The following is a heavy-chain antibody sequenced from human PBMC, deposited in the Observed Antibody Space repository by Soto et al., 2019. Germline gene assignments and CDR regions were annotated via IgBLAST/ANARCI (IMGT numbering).Heavy chain of an antibody. V-gene: IGHV3-7*03. CDR3: ARDPSSSSWYNWFDP. J-gene: IGHJ5*02. CDR2: IKQDGSEK. Sequence: EVQLVESGGGLVQPGGSLRLSCAASGFTFSSYWMSWVRQAPGKGLEWVANIKQDGSEKYYVDSVKGRFTISRDNAKNSLYLQMNSLRAEDTAVYYCARDPSSSSWYNWFDPWGQGTLVTVSS. CDR1: GFTFSSYW. D-gene: IGHD6-13*01.